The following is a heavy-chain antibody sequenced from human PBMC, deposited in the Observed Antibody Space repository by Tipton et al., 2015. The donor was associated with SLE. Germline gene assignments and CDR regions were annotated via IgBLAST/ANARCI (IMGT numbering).Heavy chain of an antibody. V-gene: IGHV3-48*01. CDR1: GFTFSGYD. CDR2: ISGSSNTI. J-gene: IGHJ4*02. D-gene: IGHD5-18*01. CDR3: AKVDRTNMVTSFDY. Sequence: SLRLSCAASGFTFSGYDMNWVRQAPGKGLEWVSYISGSSNTIYYADSVKGRFIISRDNAKNSLYLQLNSLRAEDTAVYYCAKVDRTNMVTSFDYWGQGTLVTVSS.